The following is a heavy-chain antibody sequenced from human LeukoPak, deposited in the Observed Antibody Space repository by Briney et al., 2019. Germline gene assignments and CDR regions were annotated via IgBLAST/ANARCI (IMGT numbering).Heavy chain of an antibody. J-gene: IGHJ4*02. Sequence: GGXLRLSCAASGFTFSSYAMGWVRQAPGKGLEGVLAVSGGNDNTHYADSVQGRFTIYRDNSKNTLYLQTNSLRAEDTALYYCAKVAYYYGSGSYFQAYFDYWGQGTLVTVSS. CDR2: VSGGNDNT. V-gene: IGHV3-23*01. D-gene: IGHD3-10*01. CDR3: AKVAYYYGSGSYFQAYFDY. CDR1: GFTFSSYA.